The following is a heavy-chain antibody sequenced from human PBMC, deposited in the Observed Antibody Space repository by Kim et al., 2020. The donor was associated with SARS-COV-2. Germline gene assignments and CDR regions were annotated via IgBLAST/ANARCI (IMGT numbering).Heavy chain of an antibody. J-gene: IGHJ6*02. Sequence: SETLSLTCTVSGGSVSSGSYYWSWIRQPPGKGLEWIGYIYYSGSTNYNPSLKSRVTISVDTSKNQFSLKLSSVTAADTAVYYCARDRLLYDILTGYYRYGMDVWGQGTTVTVSS. CDR2: IYYSGST. CDR1: GGSVSSGSYY. V-gene: IGHV4-61*01. D-gene: IGHD3-9*01. CDR3: ARDRLLYDILTGYYRYGMDV.